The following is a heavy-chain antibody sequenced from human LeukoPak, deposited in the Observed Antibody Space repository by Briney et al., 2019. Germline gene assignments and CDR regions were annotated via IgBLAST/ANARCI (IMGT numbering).Heavy chain of an antibody. CDR3: ARTGMGRNVWIDS. V-gene: IGHV1-8*01. D-gene: IGHD1-26*01. CDR1: GYTFTNYD. J-gene: IGHJ5*01. Sequence: ASVKVSCKASGYTFTNYDINWVRQATGQGLEWMGWMNPNSGDTGYAEKFQGRVTMTRDTSTNTAYMELTSLTSDDTAIFYCARTGMGRNVWIDSWGQGTLVTVSS. CDR2: MNPNSGDT.